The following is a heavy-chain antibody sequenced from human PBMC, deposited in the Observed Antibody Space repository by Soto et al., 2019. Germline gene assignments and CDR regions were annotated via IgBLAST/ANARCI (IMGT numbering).Heavy chain of an antibody. J-gene: IGHJ6*02. V-gene: IGHV4-34*01. D-gene: IGHD1-1*01. CDR1: GGSFSGYY. CDR3: ARGRYSGFNYYYCGMDV. Sequence: SETLSLTCAVYGGSFSGYYWSWIRQPPGKGLEWIGEINHSGSTNYNPSLKSRVTISVDTSKNQFSLKLSPVTAADTAVYYCARGRYSGFNYYYCGMDVWGQGTTVTVSS. CDR2: INHSGST.